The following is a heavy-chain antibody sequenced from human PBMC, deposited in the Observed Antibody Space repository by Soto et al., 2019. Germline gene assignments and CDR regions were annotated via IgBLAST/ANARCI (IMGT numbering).Heavy chain of an antibody. V-gene: IGHV3-13*01. CDR2: IGPAGDS. CDR3: ARLNVGVGSNSFDY. D-gene: IGHD1-26*01. J-gene: IGHJ4*02. Sequence: DVHLVESWGGLVQPGGSLRLSCAVSGFTFSSNHLHWVRQGRGEGLEWVSGIGPAGDSYYSGSVKGRFIISRENAKNSFYLQMTNLRAEDTAVYFCARLNVGVGSNSFDYWGQGTLVTVSS. CDR1: GFTFSSNH.